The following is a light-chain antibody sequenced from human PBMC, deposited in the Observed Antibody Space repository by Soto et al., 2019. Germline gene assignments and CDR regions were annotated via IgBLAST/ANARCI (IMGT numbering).Light chain of an antibody. CDR2: LEGSGRY. Sequence: QSVLTQSSSASASLVSSVKLTCTLSSGHSNHIIAWHQQQPGKAPRYLMMLEGSGRYNKESGVPDRFSGSSSGADRYLTICNHLFEDEADDYCETWDSKLRVFGGGTQLTVL. CDR1: SGHSNHI. V-gene: IGLV4-60*02. J-gene: IGLJ3*02. CDR3: ETWDSKLRV.